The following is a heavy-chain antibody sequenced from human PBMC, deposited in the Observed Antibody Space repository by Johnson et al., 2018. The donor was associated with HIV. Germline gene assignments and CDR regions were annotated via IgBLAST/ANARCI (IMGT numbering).Heavy chain of an antibody. CDR2: IKSKTDGGTT. CDR1: GFTLSNAW. D-gene: IGHD1-26*01. V-gene: IGHV3-15*01. J-gene: IGHJ3*02. CDR3: TTVFIVGATPDAFDI. Sequence: VQLVESGGGLVKPGGSLRLSCAASGFTLSNAWMSWVRQAPGKGLEWVGRIKSKTDGGTTDYAAPVKGRFTISRDDSKNTLYLQMNSLKTEDTAVYYCTTVFIVGATPDAFDIWGQGTMVTVSS.